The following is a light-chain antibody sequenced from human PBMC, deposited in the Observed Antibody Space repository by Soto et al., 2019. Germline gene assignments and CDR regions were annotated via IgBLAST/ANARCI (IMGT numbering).Light chain of an antibody. CDR2: DAS. CDR1: QDISNS. Sequence: DIQMTQSPSSLSASVGDRITITCQASQDISNSLNWYQQKLGKAPKLLIYDASNLETGVPSRFSGSGSGTDFTFTISSLQPEDFATYYCLLDFRYFWAFGQGTKVEIK. CDR3: LLDFRYFWA. J-gene: IGKJ1*01. V-gene: IGKV1-33*01.